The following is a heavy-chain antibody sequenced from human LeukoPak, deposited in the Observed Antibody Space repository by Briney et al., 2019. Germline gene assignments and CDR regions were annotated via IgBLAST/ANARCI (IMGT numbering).Heavy chain of an antibody. CDR2: ISSSSSTI. CDR1: GFTFSSYT. CDR3: ARDYSDYGYFDL. J-gene: IGHJ2*01. D-gene: IGHD4-11*01. V-gene: IGHV3-48*01. Sequence: GGSLRLSCAASGFTFSSYTMNWVRQAPGKGLEWVSYISSSSSTIHYADSVKGRFTISRDNAKNSLYLQMNSLRAEDTAVYYCARDYSDYGYFDLWGRGTLVTVSS.